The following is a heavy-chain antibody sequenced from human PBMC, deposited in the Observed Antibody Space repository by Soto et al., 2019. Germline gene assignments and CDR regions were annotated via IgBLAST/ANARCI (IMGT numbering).Heavy chain of an antibody. J-gene: IGHJ4*02. CDR2: ISYDGSNK. CDR3: AKGGPLQLRPSFDY. D-gene: IGHD5-12*01. Sequence: QVQLVESGGGVVQPGRSLRLSCAASGFTFSSYGMHWVRQAPGKGLEWVAVISYDGSNKYYADSVKGRFTISRDNSKNTLYLQMNSLRAEYTAVYYCAKGGPLQLRPSFDYWGQGTLVTVSS. CDR1: GFTFSSYG. V-gene: IGHV3-30*18.